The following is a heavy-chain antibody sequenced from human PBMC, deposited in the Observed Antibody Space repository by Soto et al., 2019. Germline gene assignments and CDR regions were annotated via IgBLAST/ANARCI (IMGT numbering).Heavy chain of an antibody. CDR1: GYTFTSYA. V-gene: IGHV1-3*01. CDR2: INAGNGNT. Sequence: ASVKVSCKASGYTFTSYAMHWVRQAPGQRLEWMGWINAGNGNTKYSQKFQGRVTITRDTSASTAYMELSSLRSEDTAVYYCARDLVFCGGDCYPFGMDVWGKGPTVTVSS. J-gene: IGHJ6*04. CDR3: ARDLVFCGGDCYPFGMDV. D-gene: IGHD2-21*02.